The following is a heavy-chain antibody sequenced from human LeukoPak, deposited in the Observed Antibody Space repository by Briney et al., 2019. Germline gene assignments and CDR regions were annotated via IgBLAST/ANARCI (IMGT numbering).Heavy chain of an antibody. J-gene: IGHJ5*02. CDR1: GLTFSNAW. CDR2: IYHSGST. V-gene: IGHV4-38-2*01. CDR3: ARHLRETTTGFDP. D-gene: IGHD1-1*01. Sequence: PGGSLRLSCAASGLTFSNAWMSWVRQAPGKGLEWIGSIYHSGSTYYNPSLKSRVTISIDTSKNQFSLKLNSVTAADTAVYYCARHLRETTTGFDPWGQGTLVTVSS.